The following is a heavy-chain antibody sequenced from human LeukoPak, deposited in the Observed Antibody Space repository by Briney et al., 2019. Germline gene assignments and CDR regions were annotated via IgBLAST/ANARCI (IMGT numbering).Heavy chain of an antibody. CDR2: IYYSGST. J-gene: IGHJ4*02. Sequence: SETLTLPCTVSGGSISSYYWIWIGQPPGMGLEWIGYIYYSGSTNYNPSLKSRVTMSVDTSKNQFSLKLSSVTAADTAVYYCATLESAAAGVDYWGQGTLVTVSS. V-gene: IGHV4-59*08. CDR3: ATLESAAAGVDY. CDR1: GGSISSYY. D-gene: IGHD6-13*01.